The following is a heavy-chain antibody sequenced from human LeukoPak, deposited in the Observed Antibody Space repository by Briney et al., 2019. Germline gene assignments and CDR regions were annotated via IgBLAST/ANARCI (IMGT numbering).Heavy chain of an antibody. D-gene: IGHD3-9*01. CDR2: INPNSGGT. CDR1: GYTFTGYY. V-gene: IGHV1-2*02. CDR3: ARGRYFDWLLSDYFDY. J-gene: IGHJ4*02. Sequence: GASVKVSCKASGYTFTGYYMHWVRQAPGQGLEWMGWINPNSGGTNYAQKFQGRVTMTRDTSISTAYMELSRLRSDDMAVYYCARGRYFDWLLSDYFDYWGQGTLVTVSS.